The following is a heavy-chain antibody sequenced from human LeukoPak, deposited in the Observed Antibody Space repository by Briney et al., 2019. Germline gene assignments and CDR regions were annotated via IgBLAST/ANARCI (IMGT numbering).Heavy chain of an antibody. Sequence: GGSLRLSCAASGFNFSTFAMSWVRQAPGKGLEWVSAISAGGNTTYYADSVKGRFTIFRDNSKNTLFLQMNSLRPEDTAVYYCANLQGIVLVVAAHDAFDVWGQGAMVTVSS. CDR1: GFNFSTFA. CDR3: ANLQGIVLVVAAHDAFDV. V-gene: IGHV3-23*01. D-gene: IGHD2-8*02. CDR2: ISAGGNTT. J-gene: IGHJ3*01.